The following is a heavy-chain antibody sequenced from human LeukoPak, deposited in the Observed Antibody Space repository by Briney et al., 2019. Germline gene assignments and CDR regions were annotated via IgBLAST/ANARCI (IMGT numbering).Heavy chain of an antibody. CDR1: GYTFTSYG. Sequence: ASVKVSCKASGYTFTSYGISWVRQATGQGLEWMGWMNPNSGNTGYAQKFQGRVTITRNTSISTAYMELSSLRSEDTAVYYCARSLGVDWFDPWGQGTLVTVSS. V-gene: IGHV1-8*03. CDR2: MNPNSGNT. J-gene: IGHJ5*02. D-gene: IGHD2-8*01. CDR3: ARSLGVDWFDP.